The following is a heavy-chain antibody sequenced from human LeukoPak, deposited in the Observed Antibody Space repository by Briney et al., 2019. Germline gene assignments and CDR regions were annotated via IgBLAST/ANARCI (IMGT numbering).Heavy chain of an antibody. CDR3: ARDRATTTSGCYYYMDV. J-gene: IGHJ6*03. CDR2: INPNSGGT. Sequence: GASVKVSCKASGYTFTSYYMHWVRQAPGQGLEWMGWINPNSGGTNYAQKFQGRVTMTRDTSISTAYMELSRLRSDDTAVYYCARDRATTTSGCYYYMDVWGKGTTVTVSS. D-gene: IGHD2-2*01. CDR1: GYTFTSYY. V-gene: IGHV1-2*02.